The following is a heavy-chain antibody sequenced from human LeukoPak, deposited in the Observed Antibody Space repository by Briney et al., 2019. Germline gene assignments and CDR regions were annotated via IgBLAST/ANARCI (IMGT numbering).Heavy chain of an antibody. CDR3: ARVPPLRYSSSWYKSCWFDP. CDR2: IYTSGST. Sequence: SETLSLTCTVSGGSISSYYWSWIRQPPGKGLEWIGYIYTSGSTNYNPSLKSRVTISVDTSKNQFSLKLSSVTAADTAVYYCARVPPLRYSSSWYKSCWFDPWGQGTLVTVSS. CDR1: GGSISSYY. J-gene: IGHJ5*02. V-gene: IGHV4-4*09. D-gene: IGHD6-13*01.